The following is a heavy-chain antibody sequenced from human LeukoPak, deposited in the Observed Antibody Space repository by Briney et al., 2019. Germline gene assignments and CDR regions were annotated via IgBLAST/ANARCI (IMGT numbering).Heavy chain of an antibody. V-gene: IGHV1-2*02. CDR1: GYGFTGYY. CDR2: IDPNSGDA. CDR3: AIPQRIAISGTSLDI. J-gene: IGHJ4*02. D-gene: IGHD3-16*02. Sequence: ASVKLSCEASGYGFTGYYIHWVRQAPGQGLEWVGWIDPNSGDARYRQSFQDRVTLTRDISIRTAYMELTRLKSDDTATYYCAIPQRIAISGTSLDIWGQG.